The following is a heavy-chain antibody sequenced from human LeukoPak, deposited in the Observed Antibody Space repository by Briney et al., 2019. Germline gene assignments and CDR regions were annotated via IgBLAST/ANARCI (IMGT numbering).Heavy chain of an antibody. CDR3: AKDGAAAGATTNYFDY. CDR2: IKQDGSEK. V-gene: IGHV3-7*01. D-gene: IGHD6-13*01. J-gene: IGHJ4*02. CDR1: GFTFSSYW. Sequence: GGSLRLSCAASGFTFSSYWMSWVRQAPGKGLEWVANIKQDGSEKYYVDSVKGRFTISRDNAKNSLYLQMNSLRAEDTAVYYCAKDGAAAGATTNYFDYWGQGTLVTVSS.